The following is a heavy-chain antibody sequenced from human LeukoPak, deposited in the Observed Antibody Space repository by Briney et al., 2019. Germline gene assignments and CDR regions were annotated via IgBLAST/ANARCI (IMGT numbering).Heavy chain of an antibody. CDR1: GFTFSSHV. Sequence: GGSLRLSCAASGFTFSSHVMNWVRQAPGKGLEWVSTISGSGDRAYHADSVKGRFTISRDNSKSTLYLQMNSLRAEDTAVYYCARRVTVGSAWGDFDIWGQGTMVTVS. J-gene: IGHJ3*02. V-gene: IGHV3-23*01. CDR3: ARRVTVGSAWGDFDI. CDR2: ISGSGDRA. D-gene: IGHD1-26*01.